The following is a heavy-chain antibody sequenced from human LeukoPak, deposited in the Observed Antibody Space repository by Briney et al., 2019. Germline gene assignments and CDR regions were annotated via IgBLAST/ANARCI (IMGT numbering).Heavy chain of an antibody. D-gene: IGHD1-1*01. CDR2: INHSGNT. Sequence: SETLSLTCAVYGGSFSGYYWSWIRQPPGKGLEWIGEINHSGNTNYNPSLKSRVTISVDTSKNQFSLKLTSVTAADTAIYYCAQSLGSGNWIGNWFDPWGQGTLVTVSS. V-gene: IGHV4-34*01. CDR1: GGSFSGYY. J-gene: IGHJ5*02. CDR3: AQSLGSGNWIGNWFDP.